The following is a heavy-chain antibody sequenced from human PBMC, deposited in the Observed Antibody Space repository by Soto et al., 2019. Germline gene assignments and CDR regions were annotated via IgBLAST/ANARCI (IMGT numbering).Heavy chain of an antibody. CDR3: ARARGEQQLVSVGDSYYYYGVDV. Sequence: QVQLVQSGAEVKKPGASVKVSCKASGYTFSSHDINWVRQATGQGLEWMGWMNPNSGNTGYAQKFQGRVTMTMNTSITTAYMELSSLRSEDTAVYYWARARGEQQLVSVGDSYYYYGVDVWGQGTTVIVSS. J-gene: IGHJ6*02. V-gene: IGHV1-8*01. CDR2: MNPNSGNT. D-gene: IGHD6-13*01. CDR1: GYTFSSHD.